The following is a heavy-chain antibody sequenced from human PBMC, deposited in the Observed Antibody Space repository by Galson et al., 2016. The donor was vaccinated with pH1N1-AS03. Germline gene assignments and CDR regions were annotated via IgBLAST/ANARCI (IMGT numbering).Heavy chain of an antibody. CDR3: ARMHDLLTGFDF. J-gene: IGHJ4*02. Sequence: LSLTCTISGGSIENYYWTWIRQSPEKGLEWIGYIYFSGSKYNPSLKSQLTMSVDTSKNQFSLRLTSLTAADTAVYYCARMHDLLTGFDFWGRGMLVTVSS. CDR2: IYFSGS. D-gene: IGHD3-9*01. V-gene: IGHV4-59*08. CDR1: GGSIENYY.